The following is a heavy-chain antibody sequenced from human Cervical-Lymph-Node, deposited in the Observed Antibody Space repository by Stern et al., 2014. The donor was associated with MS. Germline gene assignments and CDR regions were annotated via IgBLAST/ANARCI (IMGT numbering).Heavy chain of an antibody. J-gene: IGHJ4*02. CDR2: IYSDDST. V-gene: IGHV3-66*02. CDR1: GFTVSSNY. Sequence: EDQLEESGGGLVQPGGSLRLSCAASGFTVSSNYMSWVRQAPGKGLEWVSVIYSDDSTYYADSVKGRFTISRDNSKNTLYLQMNSLRAEDTAVYYCARGRDQGYWGQGTLVTVSS. D-gene: IGHD2-2*01. CDR3: ARGRDQGY.